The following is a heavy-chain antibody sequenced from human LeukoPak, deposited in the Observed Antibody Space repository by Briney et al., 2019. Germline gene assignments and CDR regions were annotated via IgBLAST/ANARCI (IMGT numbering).Heavy chain of an antibody. D-gene: IGHD6-6*01. CDR2: VWSDGINK. CDR3: AKDSRSSSIDF. J-gene: IGHJ4*01. CDR1: GFTFSNYD. V-gene: IGHV3-33*06. Sequence: GRSLRLSCAASGFTFSNYDMHWVRQAPGKGLEWVAVVWSDGINKYYADSVKGRFTISRDNSKNTLYLQMNSLRAEDTALYYCAKDSRSSSIDFWGQRTLVTVSS.